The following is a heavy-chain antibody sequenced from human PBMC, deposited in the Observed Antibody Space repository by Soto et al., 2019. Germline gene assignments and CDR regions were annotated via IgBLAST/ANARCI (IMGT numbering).Heavy chain of an antibody. CDR3: ARGLILWFGELSRRGGYYYCMDV. J-gene: IGHJ6*03. CDR1: GGSFSGYQ. Sequence: QVQLQQWGAGLLKPSETLSLTYAVYGGSFSGYQWTWIRQTPGKGLEWIGEINDSGNINYNPSLKSRVTVFVDTPKKHISLRLSSVTAADTAVYYCARGLILWFGELSRRGGYYYCMDVWGEGTTVIVSS. V-gene: IGHV4-34*01. CDR2: INDSGNI. D-gene: IGHD3-10*01.